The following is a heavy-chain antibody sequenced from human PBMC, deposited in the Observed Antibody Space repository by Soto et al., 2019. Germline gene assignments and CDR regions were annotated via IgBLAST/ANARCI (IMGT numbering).Heavy chain of an antibody. CDR2: ICGGSST. Sequence: GGSLRLSCAASGFTFRSYWMQWVRQAPGKGLVEFASVICGGSSTYYADSVEGRFTISRDNSKNTLYLQMNSLRAEDTAVYYCARDIVVVPAAILRGMDVWGQGTTVTVSS. CDR3: ARDIVVVPAAILRGMDV. V-gene: IGHV3-66*01. CDR1: GFTFRSYW. D-gene: IGHD2-2*01. J-gene: IGHJ6*02.